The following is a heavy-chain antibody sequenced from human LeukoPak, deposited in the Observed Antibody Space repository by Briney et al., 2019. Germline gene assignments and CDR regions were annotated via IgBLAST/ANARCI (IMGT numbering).Heavy chain of an antibody. CDR3: ARAAGEWSRFSPADS. CDR2: IRQDGAEK. V-gene: IGHV3-7*01. CDR1: GFTVRSNY. D-gene: IGHD3-16*01. J-gene: IGHJ4*02. Sequence: GGSLRLSCAASGFTVRSNYMSWVRQAPGKGLERVASIRQDGAEKYYVDSVKGRFTISRDNGKNSLSLLMNSLGAEDTAVYYCARAAGEWSRFSPADSWGQGTLVTVSS.